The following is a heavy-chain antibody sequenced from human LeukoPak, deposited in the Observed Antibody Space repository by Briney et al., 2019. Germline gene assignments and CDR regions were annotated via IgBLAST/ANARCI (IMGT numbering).Heavy chain of an antibody. D-gene: IGHD6-19*01. J-gene: IGHJ4*02. CDR3: ARGQWLVPGDY. CDR2: IYYSGST. Sequence: PSETLSLTCTVSGGSISSGGYYWSWIRQHPGKGLEWIGYIYYSGSTYYNPSLKSRVTISVDTSKNQFSLKLSSVTAADTAVYSCARGQWLVPGDYWGQGTLVPVSS. V-gene: IGHV4-31*03. CDR1: GGSISSGGYY.